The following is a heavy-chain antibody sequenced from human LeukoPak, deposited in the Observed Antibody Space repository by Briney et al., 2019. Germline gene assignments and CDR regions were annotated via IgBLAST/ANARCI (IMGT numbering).Heavy chain of an antibody. D-gene: IGHD6-13*01. CDR1: GGSFSGYY. Sequence: SETLSLTCAVYGGSFSGYYWSWIRQPPGKGLEWIGEINHSGSTNYNPSLKRRVTISVDTSKNQFSLKLRSVTAADTAVYYCAIKYSSRWHNYFDYWGQGTLVTVSS. CDR2: INHSGST. CDR3: AIKYSSRWHNYFDY. J-gene: IGHJ4*02. V-gene: IGHV4-34*01.